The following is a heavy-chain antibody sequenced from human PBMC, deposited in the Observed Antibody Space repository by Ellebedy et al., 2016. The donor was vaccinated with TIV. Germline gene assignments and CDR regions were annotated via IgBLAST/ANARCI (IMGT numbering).Heavy chain of an antibody. CDR2: IRFDGNSA. J-gene: IGHJ6*02. CDR3: ARGSSAWINGLDV. Sequence: GGSLRLSCAASGFTFSNSGMNWVRQAPGKGLEWVAFIRFDGNSANYADSAKGRFTISRDSSQNTLYLQMNSLRAEDTAVYYCARGSSAWINGLDVWGRGTTVTVSS. D-gene: IGHD6-25*01. CDR1: GFTFSNSG. V-gene: IGHV3-30*02.